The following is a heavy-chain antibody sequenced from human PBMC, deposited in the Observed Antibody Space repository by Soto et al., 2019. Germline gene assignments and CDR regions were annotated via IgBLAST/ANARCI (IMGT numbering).Heavy chain of an antibody. CDR2: ISGSGVST. J-gene: IGHJ4*02. D-gene: IGHD6-13*01. CDR3: AKDFSRSSSSWSIVDY. Sequence: GGSLRLSCAACGFTFSSYSISWVRQAPWKGLEWVSAISGSGVSTYYADSVKGRFTISRDNSKNTLYLQMNSLRAEDTAVYYCAKDFSRSSSSWSIVDYWGQGTLVAVCS. CDR1: GFTFSSYS. V-gene: IGHV3-23*01.